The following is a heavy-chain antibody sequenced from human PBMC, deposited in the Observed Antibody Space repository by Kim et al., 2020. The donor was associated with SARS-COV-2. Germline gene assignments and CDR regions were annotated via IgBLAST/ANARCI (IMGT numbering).Heavy chain of an antibody. CDR2: IYYTGST. Sequence: SETLSLTCTVSGDSISGSRDFWGWIRQPPGKGLEWIGTIYYTGSTYYTPSFKSRVTISVDTSKNQFSLKLTSVTAADTAVYYCARHKSLQALGPDYWGQG. V-gene: IGHV4-39*01. CDR1: GDSISGSRDF. CDR3: ARHKSLQALGPDY. J-gene: IGHJ4*02.